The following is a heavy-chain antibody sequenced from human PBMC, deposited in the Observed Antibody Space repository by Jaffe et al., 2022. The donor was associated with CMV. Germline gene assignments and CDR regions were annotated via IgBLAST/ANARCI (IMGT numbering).Heavy chain of an antibody. CDR3: AREGYCSGGSCYPDRGWFDP. CDR2: IWYDGSNK. CDR1: GFTFSSYG. Sequence: QVQLVESGGGVVQPGRSLRLSCAASGFTFSSYGMHWVRQAPGKGLEWVAVIWYDGSNKYYADSVKGRFTISRDNSKNTLYLQMNSLRAEDTAVYYCAREGYCSGGSCYPDRGWFDPWGQGTLVTVSS. J-gene: IGHJ5*02. V-gene: IGHV3-33*01. D-gene: IGHD2-15*01.